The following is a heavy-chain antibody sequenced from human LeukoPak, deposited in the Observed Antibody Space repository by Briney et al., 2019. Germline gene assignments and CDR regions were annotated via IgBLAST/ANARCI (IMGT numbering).Heavy chain of an antibody. V-gene: IGHV4-31*03. CDR1: GGSISSGGYY. J-gene: IGHJ4*02. D-gene: IGHD2-15*01. CDR3: ARDVGKGYYFDY. CDR2: IYYSGST. Sequence: SETLSLTCTVSGGSISSGGYYWSWIRQHPGKGLEWTGYIYYSGSTYYNPSLKSRVTISVDTSKNQFSLKLSSVTAADTAVYYCARDVGKGYYFDYWGQGTLVTVSS.